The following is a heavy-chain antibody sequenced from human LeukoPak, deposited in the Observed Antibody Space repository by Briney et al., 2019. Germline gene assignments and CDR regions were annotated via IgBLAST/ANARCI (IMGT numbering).Heavy chain of an antibody. CDR3: ARGRIAAAATDF. V-gene: IGHV3-48*01. J-gene: IGHJ4*02. CDR2: ISTTSNTI. CDR1: GFIFSTFS. Sequence: GGSLRLSCAASGFIFSTFSMNWVRQAPGKGLEWISYISTTSNTIYYADSMKGRFTISRDNAKNSLYLQMNSLRAEDTAVYYCARGRIAAAATDFWGQGTLVTVSS. D-gene: IGHD6-13*01.